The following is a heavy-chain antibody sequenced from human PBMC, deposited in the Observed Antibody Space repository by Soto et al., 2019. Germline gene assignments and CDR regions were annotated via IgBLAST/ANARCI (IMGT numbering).Heavy chain of an antibody. CDR2: IDHRGITI. CDR3: PRGHCATTSCISQYYRMDV. J-gene: IGHJ6*02. Sequence: GGSLRLSCVDSGLTMRNFEMNWVRQAPGKGLEWVSYIDHRGITIFYADSVKGRFSISRDNVKNSVSLHMNSLRAEDTAVYYCPRGHCATTSCISQYYRMDVWGQGPTVTVSS. V-gene: IGHV3-48*03. D-gene: IGHD3-3*02. CDR1: GLTMRNFE.